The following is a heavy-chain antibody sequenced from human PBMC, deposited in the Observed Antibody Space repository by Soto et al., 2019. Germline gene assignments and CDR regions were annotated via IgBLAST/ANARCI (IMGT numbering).Heavy chain of an antibody. V-gene: IGHV4-4*07. CDR1: VDSISSYY. J-gene: IGHJ6*02. Sequence: QVQLQESGPGLVKPSETLSLTCTVSVDSISSYYWSWIRQTAGKGLEWVGRIYPSGCANYNPSFKSRATMSVDTSKNQCSLMVSSVTAADTAVYYWARDGGRLCPTSSCPKGSYYGVDVWGQGTTVTVSS. CDR3: ARDGGRLCPTSSCPKGSYYGVDV. CDR2: IYPSGCA. D-gene: IGHD2-2*01.